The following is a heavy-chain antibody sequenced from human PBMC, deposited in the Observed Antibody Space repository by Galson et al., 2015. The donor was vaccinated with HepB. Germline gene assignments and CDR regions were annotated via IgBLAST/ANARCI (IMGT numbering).Heavy chain of an antibody. CDR1: GFSFSDYF. J-gene: IGHJ4*02. Sequence: SLRLSCAASGFSFSDYFMTWIRQAPGKGLEWISYISSNGGTIFYADSVKGRFTISRDNAKNSLYLQMSSLRAGDTAVYYCARILRSLWGTYRQPIDSWGQGTLVTVSS. V-gene: IGHV3-11*01. CDR2: ISSNGGTI. D-gene: IGHD3-16*02. CDR3: ARILRSLWGTYRQPIDS.